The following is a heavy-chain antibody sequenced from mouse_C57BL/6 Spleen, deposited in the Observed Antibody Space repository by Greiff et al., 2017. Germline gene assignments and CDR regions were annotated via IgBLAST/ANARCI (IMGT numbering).Heavy chain of an antibody. V-gene: IGHV14-4*01. CDR3: TTGGTTVDGFAY. D-gene: IGHD1-1*01. J-gene: IGHJ3*01. Sequence: EVKLQESGAELVRPGASVKLSCTASGFNIKDDYMHWVKQRPEQGLEWIGWIDPENGDTEYASKFQGKATITADTSSNTAYMQLSSLTSEDTAVYYCTTGGTTVDGFAYWGQGTLVTVSA. CDR1: GFNIKDDY. CDR2: IDPENGDT.